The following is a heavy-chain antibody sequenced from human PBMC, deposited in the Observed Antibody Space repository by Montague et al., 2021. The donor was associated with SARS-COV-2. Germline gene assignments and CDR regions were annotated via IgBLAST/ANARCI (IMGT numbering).Heavy chain of an antibody. J-gene: IGHJ3*02. CDR3: ARLLYFYDSAHAFDI. CDR1: GGSIGSSSYY. V-gene: IGHV4-39*01. CDR2: IFYSGST. Sequence: SETLSLTCTVSGGSIGSSSYYWGWIRQPPGKGLEWIGNIFYSGSTYYNTSLKSRVTISVDTSKNQFSLRLSSVTAADTAVYYCARLLYFYDSAHAFDIWGQGTMVTVSS. D-gene: IGHD3-22*01.